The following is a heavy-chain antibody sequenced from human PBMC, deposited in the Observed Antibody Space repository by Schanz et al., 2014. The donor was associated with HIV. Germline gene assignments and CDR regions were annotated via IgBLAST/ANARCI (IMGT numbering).Heavy chain of an antibody. CDR2: ISWNSGSI. J-gene: IGHJ6*02. V-gene: IGHV3-9*01. CDR1: GFTFDDYA. Sequence: DVQLVESGGGLVQPGRSLRLSCAASGFTFDDYAMHWVRQAPGKGLEWVSGISWNSGSIGYADSVKGRFTISRDNAKNSLYLQMNSLRAGDTALYYCAKAKSPWTFYYYGMDVWGQGTTVTVSS. CDR3: AKAKSPWTFYYYGMDV.